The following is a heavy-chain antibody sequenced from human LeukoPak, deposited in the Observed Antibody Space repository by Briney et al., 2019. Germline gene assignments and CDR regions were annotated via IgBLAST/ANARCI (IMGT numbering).Heavy chain of an antibody. D-gene: IGHD2-15*01. J-gene: IGHJ1*01. CDR2: INHSGST. V-gene: IGHV4-34*01. CDR3: ASSQQELGYCSGGSCPRYFQH. Sequence: SETLSLTCAVYGGYFSGYYWSWIRQPPGKGLEWIGEINHSGSTNYNPSLKSRVTISVDTSKNQFSLKLSSVTAADTAVYYCASSQQELGYCSGGSCPRYFQHWGQGTLVTVSS. CDR1: GGYFSGYY.